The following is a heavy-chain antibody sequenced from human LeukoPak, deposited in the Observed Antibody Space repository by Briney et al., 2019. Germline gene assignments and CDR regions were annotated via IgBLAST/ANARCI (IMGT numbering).Heavy chain of an antibody. J-gene: IGHJ4*02. CDR3: SRGLDSRKLGS. CDR1: GASFNSDDQY. CDR2: IHTSGML. Sequence: PSQTLSLTCTVSGASFNSDDQYWNWVRKSPGKCLEWIGSIHTSGMLYNNPSLESRVTMSRDTSKSQFSLNLNSVTAADTALYFCSRGLDSRKLGSWGQGILVTLSS. V-gene: IGHV4-31*03. D-gene: IGHD3-22*01.